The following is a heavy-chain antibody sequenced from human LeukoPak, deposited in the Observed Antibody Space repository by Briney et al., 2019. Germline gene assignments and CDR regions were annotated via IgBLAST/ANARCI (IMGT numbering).Heavy chain of an antibody. CDR2: ISSSGSTI. CDR1: GFTFSSYE. V-gene: IGHV3-48*03. CDR3: ARATGTTNY. Sequence: GGSLRLSCAASGFTFSSYEMNWVRRAPGKGLEWVSYISSSGSTIYYADSVKGRFTISRDNAKNSLYLQMNSLRAEDTAVYYCARATGTTNYWGQGTLVTVSS. J-gene: IGHJ4*02. D-gene: IGHD1-7*01.